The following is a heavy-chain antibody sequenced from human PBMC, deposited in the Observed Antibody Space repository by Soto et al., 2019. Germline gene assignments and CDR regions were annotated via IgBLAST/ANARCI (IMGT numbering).Heavy chain of an antibody. Sequence: EVQLVESGGGLVQPGASLRLSSAASGFTVSSNYMRWVRQAPGKGLEWVSIIDSGGSTYYADSVKGRFTISRDNSKNTLYLQMNSLRAEDTAVYYCARESIVGATYTFDYWGQGTLVTVSS. CDR3: ARESIVGATYTFDY. V-gene: IGHV3-66*01. J-gene: IGHJ4*02. D-gene: IGHD1-26*01. CDR1: GFTVSSNY. CDR2: IDSGGST.